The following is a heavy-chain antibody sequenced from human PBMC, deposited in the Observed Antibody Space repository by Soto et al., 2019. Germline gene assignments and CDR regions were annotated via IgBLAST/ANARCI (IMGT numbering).Heavy chain of an antibody. CDR2: IHDSGST. Sequence: QVRLQESGPGLVKPSQTLSLTCTVSGGSVSSGGFYWSWLRQDPGKGLEWIGYIHDSGSTYYNPSLKSRLTISIDTSKNQFSLKLNSVTVADTAVYYCAREDRNYSDRSGYYHWGQGALVTVSS. J-gene: IGHJ5*02. CDR1: GGSVSSGGFY. D-gene: IGHD3-22*01. CDR3: AREDRNYSDRSGYYH. V-gene: IGHV4-31*03.